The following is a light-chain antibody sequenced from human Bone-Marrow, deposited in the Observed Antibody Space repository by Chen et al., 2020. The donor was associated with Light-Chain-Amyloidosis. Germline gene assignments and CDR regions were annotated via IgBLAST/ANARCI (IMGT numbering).Light chain of an antibody. V-gene: IGLV3-21*02. J-gene: IGLJ3*02. CDR3: QVWDRSSDRPV. CDR1: NIGSTS. CDR2: DDS. Sequence: SYVLTHPSSVSAAPGQRATIACGGNNIGSTSVHWYQQTPGQAPLLVVYDDSARPSGIPERLSGSNSGNTDTLTISRVEAGDEADYYCQVWDRSSDRPVFGGGTKLTVL.